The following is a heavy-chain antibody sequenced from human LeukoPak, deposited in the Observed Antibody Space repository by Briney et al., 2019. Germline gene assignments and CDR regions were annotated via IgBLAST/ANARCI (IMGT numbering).Heavy chain of an antibody. J-gene: IGHJ4*02. CDR1: GGSISGFY. Sequence: PSETLSLTCTVSGGSISGFYWSWIRQSPGMGLECIGYIYNSGSTNYNPSLKGRVTMSVDTSKSQFSLKLSSVTAADTAVYYCAEGYNPYYFDYWGQGTLVTVSS. D-gene: IGHD1-14*01. CDR2: IYNSGST. V-gene: IGHV4-59*01. CDR3: AEGYNPYYFDY.